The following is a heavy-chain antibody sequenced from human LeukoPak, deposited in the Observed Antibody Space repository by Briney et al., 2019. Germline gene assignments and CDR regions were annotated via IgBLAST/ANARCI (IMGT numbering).Heavy chain of an antibody. CDR2: IIPIFGTA. J-gene: IGHJ6*02. CDR1: GGTFSSYA. Sequence: SVKVSCKASGGTFSSYAISWVRQAPGQGLEWMGGIIPIFGTANYAQKFQGRVTITTDESTSTAYMELSSLRSDDTAVYYCARASYCGGDCYFGSYYYYGMDVWGQGTTVTVSS. CDR3: ARASYCGGDCYFGSYYYYGMDV. D-gene: IGHD2-21*02. V-gene: IGHV1-69*05.